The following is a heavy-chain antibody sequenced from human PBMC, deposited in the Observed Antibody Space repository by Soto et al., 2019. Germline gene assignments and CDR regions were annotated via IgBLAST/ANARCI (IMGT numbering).Heavy chain of an antibody. J-gene: IGHJ5*02. D-gene: IGHD3-22*01. CDR3: AKSYSVVVVNPIYP. Sequence: GVCLRLSCATSGFTFSSHGMHWVRQAPGSGLEWVAVISYDGSNKYYADSVKGRFTMSRDNSKNTLYLQMNSLRAEDTAVYYGAKSYSVVVVNPIYPWGQET. V-gene: IGHV3-30*18. CDR1: GFTFSSHG. CDR2: ISYDGSNK.